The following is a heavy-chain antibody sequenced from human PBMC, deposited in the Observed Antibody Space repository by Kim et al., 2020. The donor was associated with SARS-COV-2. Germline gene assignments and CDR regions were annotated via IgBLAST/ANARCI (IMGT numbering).Heavy chain of an antibody. CDR1: GGSFSGYY. J-gene: IGHJ4*02. Sequence: SETLSLTCAVYGGSFSGYYWSWIRQPPGKGLEWIGEINHSGSTNYNPSLKSRVTISVDTSKNQFSLKLSSVTAADTAVYYCARGRRYGGNPYYFDYWGQGTLVTVSS. CDR2: INHSGST. CDR3: ARGRRYGGNPYYFDY. D-gene: IGHD2-15*01. V-gene: IGHV4-34*01.